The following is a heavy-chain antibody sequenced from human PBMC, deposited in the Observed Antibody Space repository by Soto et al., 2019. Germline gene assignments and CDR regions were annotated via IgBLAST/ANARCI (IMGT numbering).Heavy chain of an antibody. CDR1: GFTFSSYE. CDR2: ISSSGSTI. J-gene: IGHJ3*02. D-gene: IGHD3-22*01. V-gene: IGHV3-48*03. Sequence: LRLSCAASGFTFSSYEMNWVRQAPGKGLEWVSYISSSGSTIYYADFVKGRFTISRDNAKNSLYLQMNSLRAEDTAVYYCARDRSRRGWREVYYDSGDAFDIWGQGTMVTVSS. CDR3: ARDRSRRGWREVYYDSGDAFDI.